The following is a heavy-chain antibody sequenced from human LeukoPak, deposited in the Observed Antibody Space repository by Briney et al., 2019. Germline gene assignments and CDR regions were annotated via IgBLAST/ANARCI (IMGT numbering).Heavy chain of an antibody. CDR2: IYHSGST. D-gene: IGHD6-6*01. V-gene: IGHV4-4*02. CDR3: ARAPLGQLVGGVWKGDAFDI. CDR1: AGSISSSNW. Sequence: PSETLSLTCAVSAGSISSSNWWSWVRQPPGKGLEWIGEIYHSGSTNYNPSLKSRVTISVDKSKNQFSLKLSSVTAADTAVYYCARAPLGQLVGGVWKGDAFDIWGEGTMVTVSS. J-gene: IGHJ3*02.